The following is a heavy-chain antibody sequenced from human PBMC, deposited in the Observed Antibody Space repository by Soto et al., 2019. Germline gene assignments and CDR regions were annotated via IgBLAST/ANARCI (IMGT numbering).Heavy chain of an antibody. CDR2: INPSGGST. Sequence: ASVKVSCKSSGYTFTSYYMHWVRQAPGQGLEWMGIINPSGGSTSYAQKFQGRVTMTRDTSTSTVYMELSSLRSEDTAVYYCARDLGIKSYSSGWCLLSGGFDYWGQGTLVTVSS. D-gene: IGHD6-19*01. CDR3: ARDLGIKSYSSGWCLLSGGFDY. V-gene: IGHV1-46*01. CDR1: GYTFTSYY. J-gene: IGHJ4*02.